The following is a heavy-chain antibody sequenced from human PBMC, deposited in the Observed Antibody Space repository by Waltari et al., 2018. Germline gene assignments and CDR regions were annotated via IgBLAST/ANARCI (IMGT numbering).Heavy chain of an antibody. V-gene: IGHV3-74*01. CDR3: ARDPSDYNWFDP. CDR1: GFTFSSYW. D-gene: IGHD2-21*02. J-gene: IGHJ5*02. CDR2: INSDGSST. Sequence: EVQLVESGGGLVQPGGTLRLSCAASGFTFSSYWMHWVRQAPGKGLVWVSRINSDGSSTSYADSVKGRFTISRDNAKNTLYLQMNSLRAEDTAVYYCARDPSDYNWFDPWGQGTLVTVSS.